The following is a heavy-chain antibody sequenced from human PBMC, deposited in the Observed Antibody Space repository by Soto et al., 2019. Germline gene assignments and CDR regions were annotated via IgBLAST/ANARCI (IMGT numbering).Heavy chain of an antibody. CDR3: ASTNMVRGVGYYYYGMDV. CDR1: GGTFSSYA. V-gene: IGHV1-69*12. D-gene: IGHD3-10*01. CDR2: TIPIFGTA. J-gene: IGHJ6*02. Sequence: QVQLVQSGAEVKKPGSSVKVSCKASGGTFSSYAISWVRQAPGQGLEWMGGTIPIFGTANYAQKFQGRVTITADESTSTAYMELSSLRSEDTAVYYCASTNMVRGVGYYYYGMDVWGQGTTVTVSS.